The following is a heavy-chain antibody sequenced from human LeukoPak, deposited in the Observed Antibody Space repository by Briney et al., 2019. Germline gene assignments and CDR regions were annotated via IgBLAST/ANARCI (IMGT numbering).Heavy chain of an antibody. Sequence: SSETLSLTCTVSGGSISSYYWSWIRQPPGKGLEWIGYIYYSGSTNYNPSLKSRVTISVDTSKNQFSLKLSSVTAADTAVYYCARENSSGWYVSFDYWGQGTLVTVSS. V-gene: IGHV4-59*01. CDR1: GGSISSYY. CDR2: IYYSGST. CDR3: ARENSSGWYVSFDY. D-gene: IGHD6-19*01. J-gene: IGHJ4*02.